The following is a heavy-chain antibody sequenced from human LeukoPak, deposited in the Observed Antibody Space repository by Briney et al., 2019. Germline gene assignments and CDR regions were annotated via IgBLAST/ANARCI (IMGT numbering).Heavy chain of an antibody. V-gene: IGHV4-39*07. CDR3: ARGRSGYPR. CDR1: GGSISSSSYY. D-gene: IGHD3-22*01. J-gene: IGHJ4*02. Sequence: SETLSLTCTVSGGSISSSSYYWGWIRQPPGKGLEWIGSIYYSGSTYYNPSLKSRVTVSVDTSKNQFSLKLSSVTAADTAVYYCARGRSGYPRWGQGTLVTVSS. CDR2: IYYSGST.